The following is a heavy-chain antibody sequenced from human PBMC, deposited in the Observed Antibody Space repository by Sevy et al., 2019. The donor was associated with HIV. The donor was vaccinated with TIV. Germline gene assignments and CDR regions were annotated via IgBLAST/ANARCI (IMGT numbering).Heavy chain of an antibody. D-gene: IGHD3-3*01. J-gene: IGHJ3*02. CDR3: ARGYYDFWSGYYRRDDFDS. CDR1: GYTFTSYG. V-gene: IGHV1-18*01. CDR2: ISAYNGDT. Sequence: ASVKVSCKASGYTFTSYGISWVRQAPGQGLEWMGWISAYNGDTNYAQKLQGRVTMTTDTSTSTAYMELTSLRSDDTAVYFCARGYYDFWSGYYRRDDFDSWGQGTRVTVSS.